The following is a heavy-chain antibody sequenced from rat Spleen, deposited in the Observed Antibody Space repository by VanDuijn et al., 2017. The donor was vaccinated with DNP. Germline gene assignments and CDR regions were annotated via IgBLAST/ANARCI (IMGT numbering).Heavy chain of an antibody. V-gene: IGHV4-2*01. CDR1: GFNFNDYW. J-gene: IGHJ3*01. D-gene: IGHD1-1*01. CDR3: ARLEWHGWFAY. CDR2: INKDSSTI. Sequence: EVKLVESGVGLVQPGRSLKLSCAASGFNFNDYWMGWVRQAPGKGLEWIGEINKDSSTINYSPSLKDKFTISRDNAQKTLYLQMSKLGSKDTAIYYCARLEWHGWFAYWGQGTLVTVSS.